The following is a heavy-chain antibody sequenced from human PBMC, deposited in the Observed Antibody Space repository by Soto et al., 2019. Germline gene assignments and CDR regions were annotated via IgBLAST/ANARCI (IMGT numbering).Heavy chain of an antibody. J-gene: IGHJ2*01. CDR3: AKYRTPIRWYFDL. D-gene: IGHD1-1*01. CDR1: GVTFSSYS. V-gene: IGHV3-23*01. Sequence: GGSLRLCCSASGVTFSSYSMSWVRPEPGKGLEWVSAISGSGGSTYYADSLKGRFTISRDNSKNTLYLQMNSLRAEDTAVYYCAKYRTPIRWYFDLWGRGTLVTVSS. CDR2: ISGSGGST.